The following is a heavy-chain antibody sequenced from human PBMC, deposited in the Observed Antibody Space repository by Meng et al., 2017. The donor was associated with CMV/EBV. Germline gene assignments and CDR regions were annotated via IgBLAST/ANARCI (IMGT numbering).Heavy chain of an antibody. CDR2: IYSGGST. CDR1: GFTVSSNY. J-gene: IGHJ4*02. Sequence: GESLKISCAASGFTVSSNYMSWVRQAPGKGLEWVSVIYSGGSTYYADSVKGRFNISRDNSKNTLYLQMNSLRAEDTAVYYCARGLRGSGITKRFLEWLPMAYWGQGTLVTVSS. CDR3: ARGLRGSGITKRFLEWLPMAY. D-gene: IGHD3-3*01. V-gene: IGHV3-53*01.